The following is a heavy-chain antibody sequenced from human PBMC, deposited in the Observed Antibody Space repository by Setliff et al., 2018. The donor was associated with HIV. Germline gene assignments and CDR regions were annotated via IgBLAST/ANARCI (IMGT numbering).Heavy chain of an antibody. D-gene: IGHD3-3*01. Sequence: SETLSLTCTVSDYSISSRYYWGWIRQPPGKGLEWIGTIYHSGTTYYNPSLKSRVTISLDTSKTQFSLTLSSVTAADPAVYYCASATAYYNFAGAFLNMRDGQWFNPWAQGTLVTVSS. CDR3: ASATAYYNFAGAFLNMRDGQWFNP. J-gene: IGHJ5*02. CDR2: IYHSGTT. V-gene: IGHV4-38-2*02. CDR1: DYSISSRYY.